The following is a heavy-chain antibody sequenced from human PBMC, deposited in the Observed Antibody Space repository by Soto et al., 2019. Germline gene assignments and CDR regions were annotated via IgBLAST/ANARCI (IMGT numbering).Heavy chain of an antibody. D-gene: IGHD3-22*01. J-gene: IGHJ4*02. Sequence: SVPLSLTCRVGGDSSSRPHSYWSWIRQPPGQGLEGVGYIYYTGNNFYNPALKSRVAMSVDPSANQFSLKLASVTDADTAVYFCARQPKQNYDSSPWNAGFDSWGPRTLVTVSS. CDR3: ARQPKQNYDSSPWNAGFDS. CDR2: IYYTGNN. CDR1: GDSSSRPHSY. V-gene: IGHV4-30-4*01.